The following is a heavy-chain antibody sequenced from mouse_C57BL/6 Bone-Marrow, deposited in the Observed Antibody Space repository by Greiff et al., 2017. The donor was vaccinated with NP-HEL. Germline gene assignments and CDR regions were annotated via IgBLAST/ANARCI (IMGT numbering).Heavy chain of an antibody. CDR3: ARGGGVFTMVTTREYYYAMDY. V-gene: IGHV1-19*01. D-gene: IGHD2-2*01. Sequence: EVKLMESGPVLVKPGASVKMSCKASGYTFTDYYMNWVKQSHGKSLEWIGVINPYNGGTSYNQKFKGKATLTVDKSSSTAYMELNSLTSEDSSVYYCARGGGVFTMVTTREYYYAMDYWGQGTSVTVSS. CDR1: GYTFTDYY. CDR2: INPYNGGT. J-gene: IGHJ4*01.